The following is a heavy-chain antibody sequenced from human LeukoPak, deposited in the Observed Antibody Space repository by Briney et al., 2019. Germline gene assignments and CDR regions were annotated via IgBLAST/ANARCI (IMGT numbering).Heavy chain of an antibody. CDR3: ARARYCSSTSCYDGMDV. V-gene: IGHV3-48*03. CDR2: ISSSGSTI. Sequence: GGSLRLSCAAWGFTFSSYEMNGPRQAPGKGREGGSYISSSGSTIYYADSVKGRFTISRDNAKNSLYLQMNSLRAEDTAVHYCARARYCSSTSCYDGMDVWGQGTTVTVSS. J-gene: IGHJ6*02. CDR1: GFTFSSYE. D-gene: IGHD2-2*01.